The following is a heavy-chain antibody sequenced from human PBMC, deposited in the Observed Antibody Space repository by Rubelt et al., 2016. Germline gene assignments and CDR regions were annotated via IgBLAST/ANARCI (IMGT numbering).Heavy chain of an antibody. V-gene: IGHV3-33*01. J-gene: IGHJ4*02. Sequence: GRSLRLSCAASGFTFSNYGMHWVRQAPGKGMEWVAIIWYDGGNKYYADSVKGRFTISRDNYKNTLYLQMNSLRADDTAVYYRASTGYSTSWGQGTLVTVSS. CDR3: ASTGYSTS. CDR1: GFTFSNYG. CDR2: IWYDGGNK. D-gene: IGHD2-2*01.